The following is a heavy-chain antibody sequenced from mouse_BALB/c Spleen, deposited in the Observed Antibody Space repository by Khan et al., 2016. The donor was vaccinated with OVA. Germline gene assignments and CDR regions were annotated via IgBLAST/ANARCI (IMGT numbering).Heavy chain of an antibody. J-gene: IGHJ2*01. CDR2: INSNGGST. V-gene: IGHV5-6-3*01. CDR3: ARMARTVY. D-gene: IGHD1-1*01. Sequence: EVELVVSGGGLVQPGGSLKLSCAASGFTFSSYGMSWVRQTPDKRLELVATINSNGGSTYYPDSVKGRFTISRDNAKNTLYLQMSSLKSEDTAMYYCARMARTVYWGQGTTRTVSS. CDR1: GFTFSSYG.